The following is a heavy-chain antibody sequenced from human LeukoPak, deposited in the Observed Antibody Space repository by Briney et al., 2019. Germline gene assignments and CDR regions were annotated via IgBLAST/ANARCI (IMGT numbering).Heavy chain of an antibody. CDR1: GGTFSSYA. V-gene: IGHV1-69*05. J-gene: IGHJ4*02. CDR3: AREETTGIVGATTAPGY. D-gene: IGHD1-26*01. Sequence: GSSVKVSCKASGGTFSSYAISWVRQAPGQGLEWMGGIIPIFGTANYAQKFQGRVTITRNTSISTAYMELSSLRSEDTAVYYCAREETTGIVGATTAPGYWGQGTLVTVSS. CDR2: IIPIFGTA.